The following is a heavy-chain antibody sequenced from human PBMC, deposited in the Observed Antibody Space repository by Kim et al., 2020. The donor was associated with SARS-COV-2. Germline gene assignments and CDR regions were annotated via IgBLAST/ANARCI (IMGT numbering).Heavy chain of an antibody. CDR3: ASGSYGGQGGDAFDI. J-gene: IGHJ3*02. Sequence: ASVKVSCKASGYTFTSYYMHWVRQAPGQGLEWMGIINPSGGSTSYAQKFQGRVTMTRDTSTSTVYMELSSLRSEDTAVYYCASGSYGGQGGDAFDIWGQGTMVTVSS. CDR1: GYTFTSYY. D-gene: IGHD5-12*01. CDR2: INPSGGST. V-gene: IGHV1-46*01.